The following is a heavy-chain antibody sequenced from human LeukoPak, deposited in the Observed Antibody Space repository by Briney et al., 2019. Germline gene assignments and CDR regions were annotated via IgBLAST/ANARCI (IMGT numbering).Heavy chain of an antibody. D-gene: IGHD6-13*01. V-gene: IGHV4-39*01. CDR3: ARRETLAAAGSVPG. J-gene: IGHJ4*02. CDR2: IYYSGST. Sequence: SETLSLTCTVSGGSISSSSYYWGWIRQPPGKGLEWIGSIYYSGSTYYNPSLRSRVTISVDTSKNQFSLKLSSVTAADTAVYYCARRETLAAAGSVPGWGQGTLVTVSS. CDR1: GGSISSSSYY.